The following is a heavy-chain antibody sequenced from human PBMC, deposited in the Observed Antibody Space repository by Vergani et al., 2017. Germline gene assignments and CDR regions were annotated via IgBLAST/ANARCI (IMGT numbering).Heavy chain of an antibody. V-gene: IGHV3-9*03. Sequence: EVQLVESGGGLVQPGGSLRLSCAASGFTFDDYAMHWVRQAPGKGLEWVSGISWNSGSIGYADSVKGRFTISRDNAKNSLYLQMNSLRAEDMALYYCANGAKPGFTVTTTYYGMDVWGQGTTVTVSS. CDR3: ANGAKPGFTVTTTYYGMDV. J-gene: IGHJ6*02. CDR1: GFTFDDYA. D-gene: IGHD4-17*01. CDR2: ISWNSGSI.